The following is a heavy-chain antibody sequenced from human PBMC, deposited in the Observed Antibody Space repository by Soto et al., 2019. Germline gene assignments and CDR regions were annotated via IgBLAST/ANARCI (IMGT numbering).Heavy chain of an antibody. CDR3: TTDRIAAAGLTSYYYDYGMDV. V-gene: IGHV3-15*01. CDR1: GFTFSNAW. D-gene: IGHD6-13*01. CDR2: IKTKTDGGTT. J-gene: IGHJ6*02. Sequence: PGGSLRLPCAASGFTFSNAWMSWLRQAPGKGLEWVRRIKTKTDGGTTDYATPVKGRFTISRDDSKNTLYLQMNSLKTEDTAVYYCTTDRIAAAGLTSYYYDYGMDVWGQGTTVTVS.